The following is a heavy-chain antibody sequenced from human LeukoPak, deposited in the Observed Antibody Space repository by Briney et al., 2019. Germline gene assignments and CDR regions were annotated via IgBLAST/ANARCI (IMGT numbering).Heavy chain of an antibody. Sequence: ASVKVSCKASGYTFTGYYMHWVRQAPGQGLEWVGWINPNSGGTNYAQKFQGRVTMTRDTSISTAYMELSRLRSDDTAVYYCARGSRYCSSTSCYPRWFDPWGQGTLVTVSS. CDR1: GYTFTGYY. V-gene: IGHV1-2*02. J-gene: IGHJ5*02. D-gene: IGHD2-2*01. CDR3: ARGSRYCSSTSCYPRWFDP. CDR2: INPNSGGT.